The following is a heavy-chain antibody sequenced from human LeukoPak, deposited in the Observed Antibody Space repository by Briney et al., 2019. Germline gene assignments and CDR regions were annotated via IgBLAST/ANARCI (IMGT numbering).Heavy chain of an antibody. CDR3: ARTNDFWTGYYEK. Sequence: PSETLSLTCTVSGDSISSGNYWGWIRQPPGKGLEWIGSIFHTGSTYFNLSLKSRVTISVDTSKNQFSLRLSSVTAADTAIYYCARTNDFWTGYYEKWGRGTLVTVSS. D-gene: IGHD3/OR15-3a*01. J-gene: IGHJ4*02. CDR1: GDSISSGNY. V-gene: IGHV4-38-2*02. CDR2: IFHTGST.